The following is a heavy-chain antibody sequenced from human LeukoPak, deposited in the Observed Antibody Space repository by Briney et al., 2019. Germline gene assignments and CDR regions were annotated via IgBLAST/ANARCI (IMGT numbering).Heavy chain of an antibody. D-gene: IGHD3-22*01. CDR1: GFTFSSYW. J-gene: IGHJ4*02. CDR2: ISGSGGST. CDR3: AKDSGDYYDSSGPGFDY. Sequence: GGSLRLSCAASGFTFSSYWMSWVRQAPGKGLEWVSAISGSGGSTYYADSVKGRFTISRDNSKNTLYLQMNSLRAEDTAVYYCAKDSGDYYDSSGPGFDYWGQGTLVTVSS. V-gene: IGHV3-23*01.